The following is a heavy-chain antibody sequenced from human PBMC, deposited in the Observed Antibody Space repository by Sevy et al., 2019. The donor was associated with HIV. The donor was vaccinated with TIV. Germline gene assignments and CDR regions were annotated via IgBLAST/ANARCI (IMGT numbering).Heavy chain of an antibody. J-gene: IGHJ3*02. V-gene: IGHV1-69*13. CDR2: IIPIFPTT. D-gene: IGHD6-13*01. CDR1: GGNFRKYA. Sequence: ASVKVSCKSSGGNFRKYAINWVRQAPGQGLQWVGRIIPIFPTTNYAQDFQGRVTMTADESTNTAYMELTNLRSDDTAVYFCARDGRFGPPSELAMDGDFLFDIWGQGTMVTVSS. CDR3: ARDGRFGPPSELAMDGDFLFDI.